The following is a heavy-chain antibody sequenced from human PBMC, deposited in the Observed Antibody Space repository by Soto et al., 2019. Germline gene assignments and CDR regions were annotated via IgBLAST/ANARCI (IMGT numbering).Heavy chain of an antibody. Sequence: GGSLRLSCAASGFTFDDYAMHWVRQAPGKGLEWVSGISWNSGSIGYADSVKGRFTISRDNAKNSLYLQMNSLRAEDTALYYCAKASGIAAAGTSWGQGTLVTAPQ. J-gene: IGHJ4*02. V-gene: IGHV3-9*01. CDR3: AKASGIAAAGTS. CDR1: GFTFDDYA. CDR2: ISWNSGSI. D-gene: IGHD6-13*01.